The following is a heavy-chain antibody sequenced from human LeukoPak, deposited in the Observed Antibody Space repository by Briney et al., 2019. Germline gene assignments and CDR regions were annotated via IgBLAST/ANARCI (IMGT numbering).Heavy chain of an antibody. D-gene: IGHD3-10*01. J-gene: IGHJ3*02. CDR2: ISAYNCNT. Sequence: SVKVSCKGSGYPFTSYGLSWVRQAPGQGLELLGWISAYNCNTDFLRSLQGSVTMTTDTSTTTAYMELRRLRSDDTAVYYCARSSGSGSKVMAFDMWGQGQWSPSLQ. CDR1: GYPFTSYG. CDR3: ARSSGSGSKVMAFDM. V-gene: IGHV1-18*01.